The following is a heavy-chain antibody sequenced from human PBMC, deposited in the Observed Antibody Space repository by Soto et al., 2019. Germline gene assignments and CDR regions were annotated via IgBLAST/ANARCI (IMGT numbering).Heavy chain of an antibody. V-gene: IGHV1-18*01. CDR2: ISAYNGNT. J-gene: IGHJ5*02. D-gene: IGHD2-2*01. CDR1: GYTFTSYG. Sequence: QVQLVQSGAEVKKPGASVKVSCKASGYTFTSYGIIWVRQAPGQGLEWMGRISAYNGNTNYAQKLQGRVTMTTDTATSTAYMELSSMRSDDTAVYYCARGGDMDQLLSTRWFDPWGQGTLVTVSS. CDR3: ARGGDMDQLLSTRWFDP.